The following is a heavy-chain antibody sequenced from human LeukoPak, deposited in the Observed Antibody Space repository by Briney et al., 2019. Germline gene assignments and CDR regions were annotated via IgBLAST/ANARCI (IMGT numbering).Heavy chain of an antibody. CDR1: GGSISSGSYY. Sequence: SQTLSLTCPVSGGSISSGSYYWSWLRHPAGKGLEWIGRIYTSGSTNHNPPRKSRVTMSVDSSKNQFSLKLSSVTDADTAVYYCARVHSSAPTYYYDSSGYYGIWGQGTMVTVSS. D-gene: IGHD3-22*01. CDR3: ARVHSSAPTYYYDSSGYYGI. J-gene: IGHJ3*02. V-gene: IGHV4-61*02. CDR2: IYTSGST.